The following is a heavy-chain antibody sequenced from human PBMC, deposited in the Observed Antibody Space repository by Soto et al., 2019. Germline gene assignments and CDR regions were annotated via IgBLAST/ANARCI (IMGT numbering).Heavy chain of an antibody. CDR3: ARGSTVTFYYYYYYMDV. Sequence: PSETLSLTCAVYGRSFSGYYWSWIRQPPGKGLEWIGEINHSGSTNYNPSLKSRVTISVDTSKNQFSLKLSSVTAADTAVYYCARGSTVTFYYYYYYMDVWGKGTTVT. J-gene: IGHJ6*03. CDR2: INHSGST. D-gene: IGHD4-4*01. V-gene: IGHV4-34*01. CDR1: GRSFSGYY.